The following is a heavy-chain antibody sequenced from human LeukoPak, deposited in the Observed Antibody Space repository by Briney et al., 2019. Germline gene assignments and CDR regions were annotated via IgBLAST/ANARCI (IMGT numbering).Heavy chain of an antibody. CDR1: GFTFSGSA. Sequence: GGSLRLSCAASGFTFSGSAMHWVRQASGKGLEWVGRIRSKANSYATAYAASVKGRFTISRDESKNTAYLQMNSLKTEDTAVYYCTRRAKDDSSGYYSTWGQGILVTVSS. D-gene: IGHD3-22*01. J-gene: IGHJ5*02. CDR3: TRRAKDDSSGYYST. CDR2: IRSKANSYAT. V-gene: IGHV3-73*01.